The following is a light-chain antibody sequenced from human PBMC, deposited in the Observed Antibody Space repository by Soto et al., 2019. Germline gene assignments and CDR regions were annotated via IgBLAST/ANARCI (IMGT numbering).Light chain of an antibody. CDR2: DVN. J-gene: IGLJ1*01. Sequence: QSVLTQPASVSGSPGQSITISCTGTSSDIGSFTSVSWYQQHPGKVPKLMIFDVNRLPSGVSDRFYGSKSGNTASLTISGLQAEDEGDYYCSSYTSSSTHGFGSGTKLTVL. CDR1: SSDIGSFTS. CDR3: SSYTSSSTHG. V-gene: IGLV2-14*03.